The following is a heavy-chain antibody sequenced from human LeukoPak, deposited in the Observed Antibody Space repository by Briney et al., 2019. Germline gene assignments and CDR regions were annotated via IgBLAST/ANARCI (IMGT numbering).Heavy chain of an antibody. Sequence: GGSLRLSCAASGFTFNSYNMNWVRQAPGKGLEWVSSITSSSTYMYYADSVKGRFTISRDNAKNSLYLQMNSLRAEDTAVYYCAELGITMIGGVWGKGTTVTISS. CDR3: AELGITMIGGV. CDR1: GFTFNSYN. J-gene: IGHJ6*04. V-gene: IGHV3-21*01. D-gene: IGHD3-10*02. CDR2: ITSSSTYM.